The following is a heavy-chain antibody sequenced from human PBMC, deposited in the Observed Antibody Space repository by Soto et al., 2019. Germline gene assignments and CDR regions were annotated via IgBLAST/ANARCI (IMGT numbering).Heavy chain of an antibody. CDR3: ARAREDIVVVPAAILGAQDTSDYYYYYGMDV. Sequence: PSETLSLTCTVSGGSISSYYWSWIRQPPGKGLEWIGYIYYSGSTNYNPSLKSRVTISVDTSKNQFSLKLSSVTAADTAVYYCARAREDIVVVPAAILGAQDTSDYYYYYGMDVWGQGTTVTVPS. CDR1: GGSISSYY. CDR2: IYYSGST. V-gene: IGHV4-59*01. J-gene: IGHJ6*02. D-gene: IGHD2-2*02.